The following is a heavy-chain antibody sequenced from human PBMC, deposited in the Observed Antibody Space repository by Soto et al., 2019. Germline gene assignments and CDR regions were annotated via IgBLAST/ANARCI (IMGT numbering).Heavy chain of an antibody. CDR2: IIPIFGTA. V-gene: IGHV1-69*13. Sequence: GASVKVSCKASGGTFSSYAISWVRQAPGQGLEWMGGIIPIFGTANYAQKFQGRVTITADESTSTAYMELSSLRSEDTAVYYCARDQSINCSSTSCYEYYYYYGMDVWGQGTTVTGSS. J-gene: IGHJ6*02. D-gene: IGHD2-2*01. CDR1: GGTFSSYA. CDR3: ARDQSINCSSTSCYEYYYYYGMDV.